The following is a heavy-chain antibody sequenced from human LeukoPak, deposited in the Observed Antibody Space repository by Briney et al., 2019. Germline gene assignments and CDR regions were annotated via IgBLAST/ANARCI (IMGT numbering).Heavy chain of an antibody. CDR1: GFTFSSYA. J-gene: IGHJ4*02. V-gene: IGHV3-30-3*01. D-gene: IGHD6-19*01. CDR3: AKDHKAYSSGWYCFDY. CDR2: ISYDGSNK. Sequence: SGGSLRLSCAASGFTFSSYAMHWVRQAPGKGLEWVAVISYDGSNKYYADSVKGRFTISRDNSKNTLYLQMNSLRAEDTAVYYCAKDHKAYSSGWYCFDYWGQGTLVTVSS.